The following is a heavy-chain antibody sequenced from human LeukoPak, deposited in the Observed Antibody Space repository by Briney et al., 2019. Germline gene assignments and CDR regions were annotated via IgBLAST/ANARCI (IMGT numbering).Heavy chain of an antibody. CDR2: ISGSGGNT. CDR3: AKESTVTPGNVNWFDT. CDR1: GFTFSIYA. V-gene: IGHV3-23*01. Sequence: GGSLRLSCVASGFTFSIYAMTWVRQAPGKGLEWVSTISGSGGNTYYADSVKGRFTISRDNSKNTLYLQMNRLRAEDTAVYYCAKESTVTPGNVNWFDTWGQGTLVTVSS. D-gene: IGHD4-17*01. J-gene: IGHJ5*02.